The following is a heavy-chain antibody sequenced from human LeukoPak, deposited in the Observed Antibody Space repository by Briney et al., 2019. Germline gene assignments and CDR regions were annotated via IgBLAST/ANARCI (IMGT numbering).Heavy chain of an antibody. Sequence: AASVKLSCKASGYTFTSSYIHWVRQAPGQGLEWMGKINPSGGSTNYAQKFQGRVTMNRDTSPSTVYLELSSLRSDDTDVYYCARGGSIAVVVAPAPNPFDIWGQGTLVTVCS. CDR1: GYTFTSSY. J-gene: IGHJ3*02. D-gene: IGHD2-15*01. V-gene: IGHV1-46*01. CDR2: INPSGGST. CDR3: ARGGSIAVVVAPAPNPFDI.